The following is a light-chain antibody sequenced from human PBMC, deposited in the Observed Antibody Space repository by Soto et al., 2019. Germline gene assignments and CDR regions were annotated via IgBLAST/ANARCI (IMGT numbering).Light chain of an antibody. CDR1: QSVDTW. V-gene: IGKV1-5*03. CDR3: HHTHATSRL. Sequence: DIQMTQSPSTLSASVGDTVTITCRTSQSVDTWLAWYQHKAGKAPKLLMYPATTLPSGVPSRFSGSGSGTAFTLPISSLQPDDFATYYCHHTHATSRLFGRGPQVEMK. J-gene: IGKJ4*02. CDR2: PAT.